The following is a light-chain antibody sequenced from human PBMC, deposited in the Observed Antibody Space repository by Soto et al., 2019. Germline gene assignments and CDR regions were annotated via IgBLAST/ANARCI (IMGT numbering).Light chain of an antibody. V-gene: IGLV2-14*01. J-gene: IGLJ2*01. CDR2: DVS. Sequence: QSALTHPASVSGSPGQSITISCTGTSSDVGGYNYVSWYQQHPGKAPKLMIYDVSNRPSGASNRFSGSKSGNTASLTISGLQAEDEADYYCSSYTSSSTLGVVFGGGTQLTVL. CDR3: SSYTSSSTLGVV. CDR1: SSDVGGYNY.